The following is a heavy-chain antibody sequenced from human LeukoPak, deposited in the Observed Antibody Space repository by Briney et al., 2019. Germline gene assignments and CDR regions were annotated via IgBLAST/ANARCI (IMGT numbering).Heavy chain of an antibody. D-gene: IGHD6-19*01. CDR2: IWYDGSNK. CDR3: AKDRRGAVAELDY. V-gene: IGHV3-33*06. Sequence: GRSLRLPCAASGFTFSSYGMHWVRQAPGKGLEWVAVIWYDGSNKYYADSVKGRFTISRDNSKNTLYLQMNSLRAEDTAVYYCAKDRRGAVAELDYWGQGTLVTVSS. CDR1: GFTFSSYG. J-gene: IGHJ4*02.